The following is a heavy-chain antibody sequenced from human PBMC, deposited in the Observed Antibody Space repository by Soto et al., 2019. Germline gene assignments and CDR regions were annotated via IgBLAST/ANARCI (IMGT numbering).Heavy chain of an antibody. CDR1: GGSMGGYY. V-gene: IGHV4-59*12. Sequence: PSENLSHTCTVSGGSMGGYYWRWMRQPPEEKQEWIGHFYYSRGANYNPSLRSRVTISGVMSKNQISLSLRSMTAADTAFFYCARMQVWTNGNHGWFDAWGLGALVTVSS. J-gene: IGHJ5*02. CDR2: FYYSRGA. D-gene: IGHD1-20*01. CDR3: ARMQVWTNGNHGWFDA.